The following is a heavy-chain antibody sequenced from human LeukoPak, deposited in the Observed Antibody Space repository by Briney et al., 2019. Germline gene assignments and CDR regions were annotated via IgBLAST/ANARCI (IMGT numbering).Heavy chain of an antibody. J-gene: IGHJ6*02. CDR1: GGTFSSYA. CDR2: IIPILGIA. CDR3: ARVPPIQGYYGMDV. V-gene: IGHV1-69*04. Sequence: ASVKVSCKASGGTFSSYAISWVRQAPGQGLEWMGRIIPILGIANYAHKFQGRVTITADKSTSTAYMELSSLRSEDTAVYYCARVPPIQGYYGMDVWGQGTTVTVSS.